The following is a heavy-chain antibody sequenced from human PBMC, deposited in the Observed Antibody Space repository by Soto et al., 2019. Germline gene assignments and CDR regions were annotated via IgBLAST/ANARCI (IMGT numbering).Heavy chain of an antibody. CDR1: GGCISSYY. J-gene: IGHJ4*02. CDR3: ARGIDY. V-gene: IGHV4-59*01. CDR2: IYYSGST. Sequence: SETLSLTCTVSGGCISSYYWSWIRQPPGKGLEWIGYIYYSGSTNYNPSLKSRVTISVDTSKNQFSLKLSSVTAADTAVYYCARGIDYWGQGTLVTVSS.